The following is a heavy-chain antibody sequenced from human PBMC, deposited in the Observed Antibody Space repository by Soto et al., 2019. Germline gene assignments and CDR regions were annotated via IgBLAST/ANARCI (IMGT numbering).Heavy chain of an antibody. Sequence: SGPTLVNPTETLMLTCSVSDFSLNNARMGVSWIRQSPGKALEWLAHVFSNDEKSYSTSLRSRLTVSKDSSRGQVVLTVTNMDPADTATYFCARSSDSSLQYIYYLDYWGPGIPVTVSS. CDR3: ARSSDSSLQYIYYLDY. V-gene: IGHV2-26*01. CDR1: DFSLNNARMG. J-gene: IGHJ4*02. CDR2: VFSNDEK. D-gene: IGHD6-19*01.